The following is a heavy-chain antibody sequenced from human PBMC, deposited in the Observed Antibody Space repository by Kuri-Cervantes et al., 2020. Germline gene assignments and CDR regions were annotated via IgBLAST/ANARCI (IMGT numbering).Heavy chain of an antibody. D-gene: IGHD1-26*01. Sequence: GGSLRLSCAASGFTFSDYYMSWVRQAPGKGLEWVANIKQDGSEKYYVDSVKGRFTISRDNAKNSLYLQMNSLRAEDTAVYYCASRRRLVGATDYWGQGTMVTVSS. CDR1: GFTFSDYY. CDR3: ASRRRLVGATDY. J-gene: IGHJ4*02. CDR2: IKQDGSEK. V-gene: IGHV3-7*01.